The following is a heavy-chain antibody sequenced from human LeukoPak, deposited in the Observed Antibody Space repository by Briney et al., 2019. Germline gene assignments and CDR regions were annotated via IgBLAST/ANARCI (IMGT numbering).Heavy chain of an antibody. V-gene: IGHV1-2*02. CDR2: ITPNSGGT. D-gene: IGHD2-21*01. Sequence: ASVRVSFKASGYTFTGYYIYLVGQAPGQRLGWMGWITPNSGGTNYAKKCQRRVTMTRYTSLSTPYIELSRLRSDDTAVYYCARCRSGDSYCSDYYYYYMDVWGEGTTVTVSS. J-gene: IGHJ6*03. CDR1: GYTFTGYY. CDR3: ARCRSGDSYCSDYYYYYMDV.